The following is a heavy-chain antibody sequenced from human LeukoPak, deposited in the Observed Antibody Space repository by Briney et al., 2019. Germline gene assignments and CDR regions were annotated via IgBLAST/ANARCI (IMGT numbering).Heavy chain of an antibody. V-gene: IGHV3-11*01. J-gene: IGHJ4*02. CDR2: ISSSGSTI. CDR1: GFTLCDYY. CDR3: ARDLPYDSSGRGGVDY. Sequence: GSLRTFCAGPGFTLCDYYIGLIRPAPGEGPEGGLYISSSGSTIYYADSVKGRFTISRDKAKNSLYLQMNSLRAEDTAVYYCARDLPYDSSGRGGVDYWGQGTLVTVSS. D-gene: IGHD3-22*01.